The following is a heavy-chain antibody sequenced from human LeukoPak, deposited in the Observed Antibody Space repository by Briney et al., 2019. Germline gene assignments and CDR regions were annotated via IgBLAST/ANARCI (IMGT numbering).Heavy chain of an antibody. Sequence: GASVKVSCKASGYTFTSYGISWVRQAPGQGLEWMGWISAYNGNTNYAQKLQGRVTMTRDTSISTAYMELSRLRSDDTAVYYCARERLVGATTLDYYYYYGMDVWGQGTTVTVSS. V-gene: IGHV1-18*01. CDR2: ISAYNGNT. CDR1: GYTFTSYG. CDR3: ARERLVGATTLDYYYYYGMDV. D-gene: IGHD1-26*01. J-gene: IGHJ6*02.